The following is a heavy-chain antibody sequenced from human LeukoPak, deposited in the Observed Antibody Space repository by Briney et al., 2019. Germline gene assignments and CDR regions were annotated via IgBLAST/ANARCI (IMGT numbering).Heavy chain of an antibody. D-gene: IGHD2-15*01. J-gene: IGHJ4*02. CDR3: ARFALKTLPTD. CDR2: IDYSGGST. Sequence: GGSLRLSCTASGFTLSSYEMSWIRQAPGKGLEWVSSIDYSGGSTYYADSVKGRFTISRDNAKNSLFLQMNSLRAEDTAVYYCARFALKTLPTDWGQGTLVTVSS. CDR1: GFTLSSYE. V-gene: IGHV3-23*01.